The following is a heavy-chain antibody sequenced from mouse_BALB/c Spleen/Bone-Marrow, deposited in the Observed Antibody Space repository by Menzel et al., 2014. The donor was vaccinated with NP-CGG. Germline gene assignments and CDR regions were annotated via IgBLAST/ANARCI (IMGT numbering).Heavy chain of an antibody. V-gene: IGHV14-4*02. CDR2: IDPENGDT. Sequence: VQLQQSGAELVRSGASVKLSCTASGFNIKDYYMHWVKQRPEQGLEWIGWIDPENGDTEYVPKFQGKATMTADTSSNTAYLQLSSLTSEGTAVYYCNAHITTVSYWGQGTTLTVSS. CDR1: GFNIKDYY. CDR3: NAHITTVSY. D-gene: IGHD1-1*01. J-gene: IGHJ2*01.